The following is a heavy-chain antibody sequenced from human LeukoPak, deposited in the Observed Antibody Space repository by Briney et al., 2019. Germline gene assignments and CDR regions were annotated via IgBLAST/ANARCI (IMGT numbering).Heavy chain of an antibody. V-gene: IGHV4-34*01. D-gene: IGHD3-3*01. CDR2: INHSGST. Sequence: SETLSLTCAVYGGSFSGYYWSCIRQPPGKGLEWIGEINHSGSTNYNPSLKSRVTISVDTSKNQFSLKLSSVTAADTAVYYCARGGYYDFWSGYRTQLPFDYWGQGTLVTVSS. CDR1: GGSFSGYY. J-gene: IGHJ4*02. CDR3: ARGGYYDFWSGYRTQLPFDY.